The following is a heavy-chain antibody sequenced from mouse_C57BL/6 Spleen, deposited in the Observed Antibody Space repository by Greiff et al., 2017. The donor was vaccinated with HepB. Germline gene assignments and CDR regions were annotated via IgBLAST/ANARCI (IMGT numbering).Heavy chain of an antibody. Sequence: QVQLKESGAELARPGASVKLSCKASGYTFTSYGISWVKQRTGQGLEWIGELYPRSGNTYYNEKFKGKATLTADKSSGTAYMELRSLTSEDAAVYFCARWAYGNYVDYWGQGTTLTVSS. CDR3: ARWAYGNYVDY. CDR2: LYPRSGNT. V-gene: IGHV1-81*01. CDR1: GYTFTSYG. D-gene: IGHD2-1*01. J-gene: IGHJ2*01.